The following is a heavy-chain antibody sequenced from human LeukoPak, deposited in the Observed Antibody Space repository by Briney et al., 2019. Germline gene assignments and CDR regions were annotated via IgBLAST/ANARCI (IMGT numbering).Heavy chain of an antibody. D-gene: IGHD1-26*01. CDR2: IYYSGST. V-gene: IGHV4-59*08. J-gene: IGHJ4*02. CDR3: ARQAKDTRRYSRSCPPDY. Sequence: SETLSLTCTVSGGSISSYYWSWIRQPPGKGLEWIGYIYYSGSTNYNPSLKSRVTISVDTSKNQFSLKLSSVTAADTAVYYCARQAKDTRRYSRSCPPDYWGQGTLVTVSS. CDR1: GGSISSYY.